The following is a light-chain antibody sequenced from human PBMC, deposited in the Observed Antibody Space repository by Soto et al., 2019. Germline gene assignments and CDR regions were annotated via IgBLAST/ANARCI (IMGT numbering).Light chain of an antibody. CDR3: CSYADSYTPLYV. CDR1: SSDVGGYNY. CDR2: DVN. Sequence: QSALTQPRSVSGSPGQSVTISCTGTSSDVGGYNYVSWYQEHPGKAPKVMIYDVNKRPSGVPDRFSGSKSGDTASLTISGLQAEDEGDYNCCSYADSYTPLYVFGTGTKLTVL. V-gene: IGLV2-11*01. J-gene: IGLJ1*01.